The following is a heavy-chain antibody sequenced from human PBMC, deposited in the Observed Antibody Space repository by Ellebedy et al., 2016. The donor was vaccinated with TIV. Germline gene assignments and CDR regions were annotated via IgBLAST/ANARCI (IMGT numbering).Heavy chain of an antibody. V-gene: IGHV3-9*01. Sequence: SLKISXAASGFTFSSYAMSCVRQAPGKGLEWVSGISWNSGSIGYADSVKGRFTISRDNANNSLYLQMNSLRAEDTALYYCAKDYSSGSARYYDYMDVWGKGTTVTVSS. D-gene: IGHD6-19*01. J-gene: IGHJ6*03. CDR3: AKDYSSGSARYYDYMDV. CDR1: GFTFSSYA. CDR2: ISWNSGSI.